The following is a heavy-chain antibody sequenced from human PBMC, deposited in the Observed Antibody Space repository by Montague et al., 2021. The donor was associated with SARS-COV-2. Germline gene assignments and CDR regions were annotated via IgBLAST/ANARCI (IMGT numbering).Heavy chain of an antibody. CDR1: GFSLSTVGVG. V-gene: IGHV2-5*02. D-gene: IGHD1-26*01. CDR3: AHSQTEYSGSYFGAFDI. J-gene: IGHJ3*02. CDR2: IHWDDGD. Sequence: PALVKPTQTLTLTCTFSGFSLSTVGVGVGWIRQPPGKALEWLALIHWDDGDFYSPSLKSRLTITKDTSKKQVVLIMTNMDPVDTATYYCAHSQTEYSGSYFGAFDIWGQGTMVTVSS.